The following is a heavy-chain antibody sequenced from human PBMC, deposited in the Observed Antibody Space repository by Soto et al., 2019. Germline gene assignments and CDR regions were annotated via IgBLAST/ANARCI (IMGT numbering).Heavy chain of an antibody. V-gene: IGHV1-2*04. Sequence: ASVKVSCKASGYTFTGYYMHWVRQAPGQGLEWMGWINPNSGGTNYAQKFQGWVTMTRDTSISTAYMELSRLRSDDTAVYYCARELPITGVRYGMDIGGQGTTVT. CDR2: INPNSGGT. J-gene: IGHJ6*02. D-gene: IGHD3-10*01. CDR3: ARELPITGVRYGMDI. CDR1: GYTFTGYY.